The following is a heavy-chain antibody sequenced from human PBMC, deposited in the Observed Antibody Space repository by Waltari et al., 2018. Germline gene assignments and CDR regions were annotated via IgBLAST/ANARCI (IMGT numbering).Heavy chain of an antibody. CDR3: AKGLGTVTDL. CDR1: GFSLSTFG. CDR2: VRYDGNNQ. V-gene: IGHV3-30*02. D-gene: IGHD1-1*01. Sequence: QVSLVASGGGVVRPGGSLRRACTGSGFSLSTFGIHWFRQAPGKGLEWVAYVRYDGNNQEYADSVKGRFTISRDNSKNTLYLQMNSLTLEDTALYFCAKGLGTVTDLWGQGTVVTVSS. J-gene: IGHJ5*02.